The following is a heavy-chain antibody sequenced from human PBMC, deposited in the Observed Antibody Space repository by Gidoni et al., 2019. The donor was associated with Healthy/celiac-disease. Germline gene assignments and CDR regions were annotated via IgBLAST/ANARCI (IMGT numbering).Heavy chain of an antibody. CDR3: AREDDSSGFY. CDR1: GFPFSSNA. D-gene: IGHD3-22*01. V-gene: IGHV3-30-3*01. J-gene: IGHJ4*02. CDR2: ISNDGSNK. Sequence: QVQLVESGGGGVQPGRFLRLSCAAPGFPFSSNAMDWVRQAPGKGLEWVAVISNDGSNKYYAASVKGRFTISTDNSKNKLYLQMNSLRAEDTSVYYCAREDDSSGFYWGQGTLVTVSS.